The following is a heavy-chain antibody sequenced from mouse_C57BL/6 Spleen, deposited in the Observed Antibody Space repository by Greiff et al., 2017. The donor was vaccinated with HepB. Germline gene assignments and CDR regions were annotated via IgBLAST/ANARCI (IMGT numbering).Heavy chain of an antibody. CDR1: GFTFSNYW. CDR3: TCGSGDGYPFDY. Sequence: EVQLVESGGGLVQPGGSMKLSCVASGFTFSNYWMNWVRQSPEKGLEWVAQIRLKSDNYATHYAESVKGRFTISRDDSKSSVYLQMNNLRAEDTGIYYCTCGSGDGYPFDYWGQGTTLTVSS. D-gene: IGHD2-3*01. V-gene: IGHV6-3*01. CDR2: IRLKSDNYAT. J-gene: IGHJ2*01.